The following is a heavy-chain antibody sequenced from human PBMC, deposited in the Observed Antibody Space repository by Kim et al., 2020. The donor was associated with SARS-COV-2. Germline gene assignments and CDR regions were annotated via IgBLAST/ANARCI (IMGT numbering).Heavy chain of an antibody. D-gene: IGHD3-16*01. Sequence: ASVKVSCKASGYPFIDYFIHWVRQAPGQGLEWMGWINPNSGGINYAQKFQDRVTMTRDTSISTAYMELSRLRSDDTAVYYCARDTSSHAYYRNWVDPWGQGTLVTVSS. CDR2: INPNSGGI. CDR3: ARDTSSHAYYRNWVDP. CDR1: GYPFIDYF. J-gene: IGHJ5*02. V-gene: IGHV1-2*02.